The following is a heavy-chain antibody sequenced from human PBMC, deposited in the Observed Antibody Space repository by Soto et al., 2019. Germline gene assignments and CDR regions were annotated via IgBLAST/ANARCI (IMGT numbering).Heavy chain of an antibody. J-gene: IGHJ4*02. V-gene: IGHV1-46*01. CDR3: ARDSSSWFGIDY. CDR2: IDPSGGVT. D-gene: IGHD6-13*01. Sequence: ASVEVSCKASGYTFTKFHIHWVRQAPGQGLEWMGMIDPSGGVTRDAQRFQGRITMTSDTSTSSAYMELRGLRSDDTAVYYCARDSSSWFGIDYWGQGTLVTVSS. CDR1: GYTFTKFH.